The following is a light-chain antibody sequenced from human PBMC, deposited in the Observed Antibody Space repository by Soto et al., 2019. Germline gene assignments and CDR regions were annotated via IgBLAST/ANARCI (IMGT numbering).Light chain of an antibody. CDR1: QSVGSS. CDR2: GVS. V-gene: IGKV3-20*01. CDR3: QQYGSSPLIT. J-gene: IGKJ5*01. Sequence: EIVLTQSPATLSLSPGERATLSCRVSQSVGSSLAWYQQKPGQAPRLLIYGVSTRATGIPDRFSGSGSGTDFTLTISRLEPEDFAVYHCQQYGSSPLITFGQGTRLEIK.